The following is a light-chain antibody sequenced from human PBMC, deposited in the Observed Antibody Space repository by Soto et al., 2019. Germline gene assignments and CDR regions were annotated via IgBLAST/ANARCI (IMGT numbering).Light chain of an antibody. CDR2: GNT. J-gene: IGLJ2*01. Sequence: QSVLTQPPSVSGAPGQRVTISCTGSSSNIGAGFDVHWYQQLPGTAPKLLIYGNTNRPSGVPDRFSGSKSDTSASLAITGLQAEDEADYCCQSYDSSLSGVVFGGGTKVTVL. CDR3: QSYDSSLSGVV. CDR1: SSNIGAGFD. V-gene: IGLV1-40*01.